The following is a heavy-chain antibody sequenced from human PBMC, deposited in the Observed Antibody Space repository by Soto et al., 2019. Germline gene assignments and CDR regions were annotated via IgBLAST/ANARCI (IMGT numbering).Heavy chain of an antibody. D-gene: IGHD3-3*01. J-gene: IGHJ6*02. Sequence: SVKVSCKASGGTFSSYAISWVRQAPGQGLEWMGGIIPIFGTANYAQKFQGRVTITADESTSTAYMELSSLRSEDTAVYYCARDGASAYDFWSGYQKYYYYGMDVWGQGTTVTVSS. CDR3: ARDGASAYDFWSGYQKYYYYGMDV. CDR2: IIPIFGTA. V-gene: IGHV1-69*13. CDR1: GGTFSSYA.